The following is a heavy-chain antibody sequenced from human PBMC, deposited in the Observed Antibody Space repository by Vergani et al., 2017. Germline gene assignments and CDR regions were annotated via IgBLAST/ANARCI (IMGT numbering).Heavy chain of an antibody. CDR2: ISYDGTNK. D-gene: IGHD4-11*01. Sequence: VQLLESGGDLVQPGGSLRLSCAASGFTFGDHGIHWVRRAPGKGLEWVALISYDGTNKYYTNSVRGRFTISRDNSKDTLYLQMNSLRVEDTAMYFCARDLSYSTAWPFFDSRGQGTLVTVSS. CDR1: GFTFGDHG. V-gene: IGHV3-30-3*01. CDR3: ARDLSYSTAWPFFDS. J-gene: IGHJ4*02.